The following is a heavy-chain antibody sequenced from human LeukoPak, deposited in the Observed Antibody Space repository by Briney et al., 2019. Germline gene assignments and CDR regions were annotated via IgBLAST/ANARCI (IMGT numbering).Heavy chain of an antibody. CDR2: INGDGSET. J-gene: IGHJ4*02. CDR3: TREEGSTDH. V-gene: IGHV3-74*01. D-gene: IGHD5/OR15-5a*01. CDR1: GFTLSNHW. Sequence: GGSLRLSCAASGFTLSNHWMHGVRQAPGKGLVWVSHINGDGSETNYADSVRGRFTISRDNAKNTLYLQMNSLRVDDTAVYYCTREEGSTDHWGQGTLVTVSS.